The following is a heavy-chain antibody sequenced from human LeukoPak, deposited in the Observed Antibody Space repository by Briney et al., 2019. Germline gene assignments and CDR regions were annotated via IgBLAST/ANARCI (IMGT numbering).Heavy chain of an antibody. V-gene: IGHV1-2*02. D-gene: IGHD2-15*01. Sequence: ASVKVSCKASGYTFTGYYMHWVRQAPGQVLEWMGWINPNSGGTNYAQKFQGRVTMTRDTSISTAYMELSRLRSDDTAVYYCARDRCSGGSCYGFFDYWGQGTLVTVSS. CDR2: INPNSGGT. CDR1: GYTFTGYY. CDR3: ARDRCSGGSCYGFFDY. J-gene: IGHJ4*02.